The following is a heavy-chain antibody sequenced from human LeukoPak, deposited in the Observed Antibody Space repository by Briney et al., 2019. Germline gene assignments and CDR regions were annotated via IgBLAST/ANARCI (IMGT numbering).Heavy chain of an antibody. Sequence: ASVKVSCKVSGYTLTELSMHWVRQAPGKGLEWMEGFDPEDGETIYAQKFQGRVTMTEDTSTDTAYMELSSLRSEDTAVYYCATGHGLAAFIDYWGQGTLVTVSS. CDR3: ATGHGLAAFIDY. D-gene: IGHD6-13*01. V-gene: IGHV1-24*01. J-gene: IGHJ4*02. CDR1: GYTLTELS. CDR2: FDPEDGET.